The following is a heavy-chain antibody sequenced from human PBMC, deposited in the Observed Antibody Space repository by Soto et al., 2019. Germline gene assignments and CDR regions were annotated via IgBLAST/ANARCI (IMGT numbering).Heavy chain of an antibody. CDR1: GFTFSSYG. J-gene: IGHJ5*02. CDR3: AKRSSGWSFDP. CDR2: ISYDGSNK. Sequence: GGSLRLSCAASGFTFSSYGMHWVRQAPGKGLEWVAVISYDGSNKYYADSVKGRFTISRDNSKNTLYLQMNSLRAEDTAVYYCAKRSSGWSFDPWAQGTLVTVSS. D-gene: IGHD6-19*01. V-gene: IGHV3-30*18.